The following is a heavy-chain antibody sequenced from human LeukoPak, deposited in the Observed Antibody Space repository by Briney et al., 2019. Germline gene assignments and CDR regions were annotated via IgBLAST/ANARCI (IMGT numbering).Heavy chain of an antibody. CDR1: GGSFSGYY. CDR2: INHSGST. J-gene: IGHJ5*02. D-gene: IGHD2-2*02. V-gene: IGHV4-34*01. CDR3: ARGGIRRQSVPAAIRGNWFDP. Sequence: SATLSLTCAVSGGSFSGYYCSWIRQPPGKGLEWIGEINHSGSTNYNPSLKSRVTISLDRSKTQFSLKLTSVTAADTAVYFCARGGIRRQSVPAAIRGNWFDPWGQGTLVTVSS.